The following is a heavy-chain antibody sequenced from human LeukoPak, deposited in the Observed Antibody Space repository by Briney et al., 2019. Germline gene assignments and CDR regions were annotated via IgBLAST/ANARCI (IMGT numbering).Heavy chain of an antibody. Sequence: GESLKISCKGSGYSFTSYWIGWVRQMPGKGLEWMGIIYPGDSDTRYSPSFQGQVTISADKSISTAYLQWSSLKASDTAMYYCSSCGSRSTRRYYLEYWGQGTLVTVSS. CDR3: SSCGSRSTRRYYLEY. CDR2: IYPGDSDT. CDR1: GYSFTSYW. J-gene: IGHJ4*02. V-gene: IGHV5-51*01. D-gene: IGHD2-2*01.